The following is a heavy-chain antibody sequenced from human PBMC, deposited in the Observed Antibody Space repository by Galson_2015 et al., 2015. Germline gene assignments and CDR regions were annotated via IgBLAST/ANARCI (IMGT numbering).Heavy chain of an antibody. D-gene: IGHD6-13*01. J-gene: IGHJ4*02. V-gene: IGHV3-23*01. CDR1: GFTFSSYA. CDR2: ISGSGGST. CDR3: AKVPYSSSWPHFDY. Sequence: LRLSCAASGFTFSSYAMSWVRQAPGKGLEWVSAISGSGGSTYYADSVEGRITVSRDNSKNTLYLQMNSLRAEDTAVYYCAKVPYSSSWPHFDYWGQGTLVTVSS.